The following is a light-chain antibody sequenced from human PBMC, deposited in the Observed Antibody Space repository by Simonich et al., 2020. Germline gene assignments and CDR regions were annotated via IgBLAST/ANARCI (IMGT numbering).Light chain of an antibody. J-gene: IGLJ3*02. CDR1: NIGSKS. V-gene: IGLV3-21*03. CDR3: QVWDSSSDHPV. Sequence: SSVLPQPPSVSVAPGKTARITCGGNNIGSKSVHGYQQKPGQAPMLVVYDNSDRPSGSPERFSGSNSGNTATLTISRVEAGDEADYYCQVWDSSSDHPVFGGGTKLTVL. CDR2: DNS.